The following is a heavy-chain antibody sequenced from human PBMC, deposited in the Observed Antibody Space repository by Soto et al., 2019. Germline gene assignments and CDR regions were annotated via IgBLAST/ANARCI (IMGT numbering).Heavy chain of an antibody. CDR2: MYHNEAT. Sequence: SETLSLTCTVSGASINSFYWSWIRQSPGKGLEWIGFMYHNEATNYNPSLKSRVNISLDTSKNQVSLNLNYVTAADTAVYYCARANTSTWYKLEYKWFDPWGQGTLVT. V-gene: IGHV4-59*01. J-gene: IGHJ5*02. CDR3: ARANTSTWYKLEYKWFDP. D-gene: IGHD6-13*01. CDR1: GASINSFY.